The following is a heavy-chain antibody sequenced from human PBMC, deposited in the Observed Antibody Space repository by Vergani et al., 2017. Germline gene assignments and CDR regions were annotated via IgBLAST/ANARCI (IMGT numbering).Heavy chain of an antibody. CDR3: ARSPQRITMVRGVIPGGFDY. J-gene: IGHJ4*02. Sequence: QLQLQESGPGLVKPSETLSLTCTVSGGSISSSSYYWGWIRQPPGKGLEWIGSIYYSGSTYYNPSLKSRVTISVDTSKNQFSLKLSSVTAADTAVYYCARSPQRITMVRGVIPGGFDYWGQGTLVTVSS. D-gene: IGHD3-10*01. V-gene: IGHV4-39*01. CDR1: GGSISSSSYY. CDR2: IYYSGST.